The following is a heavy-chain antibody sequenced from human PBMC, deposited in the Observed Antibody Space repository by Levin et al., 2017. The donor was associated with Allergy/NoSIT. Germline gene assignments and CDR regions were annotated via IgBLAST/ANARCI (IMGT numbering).Heavy chain of an antibody. V-gene: IGHV4-59*01. J-gene: IGHJ6*03. CDR2: IYYSGGT. CDR3: AREHSSSSYYYYYMDV. Sequence: SETLSLTCTVSGGSISSYYWSWIRQPPGKGLEWIGYIYYSGGTNYNPSLKSRVTISVDTSKNQFSLKLSSVTAADTAVYYCAREHSSSSYYYYYMDVWGKGTTVTVSS. CDR1: GGSISSYY. D-gene: IGHD6-6*01.